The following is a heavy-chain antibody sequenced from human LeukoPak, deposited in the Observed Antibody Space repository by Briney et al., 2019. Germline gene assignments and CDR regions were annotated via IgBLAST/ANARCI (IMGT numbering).Heavy chain of an antibody. CDR3: ARILTPFYQAIAVAGQVGYFDY. D-gene: IGHD6-19*01. V-gene: IGHV4-34*01. J-gene: IGHJ4*02. Sequence: SETLSLTCAVYGGSFSGYYWSWIRQPPGKGLEWIGEINHSGNTNYSPSLKSRVTISVDTSKNQFSLKLSSVTAADTAVYYCARILTPFYQAIAVAGQVGYFDYWGQGTLVTVSS. CDR2: INHSGNT. CDR1: GGSFSGYY.